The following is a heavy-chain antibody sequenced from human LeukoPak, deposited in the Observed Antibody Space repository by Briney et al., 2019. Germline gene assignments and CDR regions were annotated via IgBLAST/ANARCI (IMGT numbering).Heavy chain of an antibody. V-gene: IGHV5-51*01. CDR3: ARLDSSGYYGGIDY. J-gene: IGHJ4*02. CDR2: IYPGDSDT. CDR1: GYSFTNYW. D-gene: IGHD3-22*01. Sequence: GESLKISCKGSGYSFTNYWISWVRQMPGKGLEWMGVIYPGDSDTRYSPSFQGQVTISADKSISTAYLQWSSLKASDTAIYYCARLDSSGYYGGIDYWGQGTLVTVSS.